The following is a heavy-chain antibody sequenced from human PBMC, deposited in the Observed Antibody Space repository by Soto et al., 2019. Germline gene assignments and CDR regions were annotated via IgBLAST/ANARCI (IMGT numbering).Heavy chain of an antibody. Sequence: GASGKVSCKAXGYTFTSYVMHWVRQAPGQGLEWMGWISAYNGNTNYAQKLQGRVTMTTDTSTSTAYMEMRSLRSDDTAVYYCAREGYGDYGYWGQGTLVTVSS. V-gene: IGHV1-18*01. CDR2: ISAYNGNT. CDR1: GYTFTSYV. J-gene: IGHJ4*02. D-gene: IGHD4-17*01. CDR3: AREGYGDYGY.